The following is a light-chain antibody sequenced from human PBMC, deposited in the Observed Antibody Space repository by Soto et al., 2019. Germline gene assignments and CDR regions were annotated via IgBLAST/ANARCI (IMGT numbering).Light chain of an antibody. J-gene: IGKJ1*01. CDR2: GAS. CDR3: HQYSNIPHT. Sequence: EIVMTQSPATLSVSPGERATLSCRASQSVSSNLAWYQQKPGQAPRLLIYGASTRATGIPARFSGSGSGTEFTLTISSLQSEDFAVYYCHQYSNIPHTFGQGTRVEIK. V-gene: IGKV3-15*01. CDR1: QSVSSN.